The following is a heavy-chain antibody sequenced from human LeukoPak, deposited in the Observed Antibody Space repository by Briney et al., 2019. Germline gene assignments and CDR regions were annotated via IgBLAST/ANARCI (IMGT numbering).Heavy chain of an antibody. D-gene: IGHD3-22*01. V-gene: IGHV4-59*01. Sequence: SETLSLTCTVSGGSISGYYWSWIRQPPGKGLEWIGYIYYSGSTNYNPSLKSRVTISVDTSKNQFSLKLSSVTAADTAVYYCARGSDSQRYWFYYWGQGTLVTVSS. J-gene: IGHJ4*02. CDR3: ARGSDSQRYWFYY. CDR1: GGSISGYY. CDR2: IYYSGST.